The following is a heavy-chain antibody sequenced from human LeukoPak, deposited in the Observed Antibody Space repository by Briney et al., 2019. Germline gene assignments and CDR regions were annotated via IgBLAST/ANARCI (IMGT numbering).Heavy chain of an antibody. Sequence: GGSLRLSCAASGFTFSSFAMSWVRQAPGKGLEWVSAISGSGGSTYYADSVKGRFTISRDNSKNTLYLQMNSLGAEDTAVYYCAKVSNRYFDWFHTAPYYFDYWGQGTLVTVSS. CDR1: GFTFSSFA. D-gene: IGHD3-9*01. V-gene: IGHV3-23*01. CDR2: ISGSGGST. CDR3: AKVSNRYFDWFHTAPYYFDY. J-gene: IGHJ4*02.